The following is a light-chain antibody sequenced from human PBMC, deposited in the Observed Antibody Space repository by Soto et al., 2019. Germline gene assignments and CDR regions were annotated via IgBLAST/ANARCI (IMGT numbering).Light chain of an antibody. V-gene: IGKV3-20*01. Sequence: EIVLTQSPGTLSLSPGERATLSCRASQSVSSSLAWYQQKPGQAPRLLIYGASSRATGIPDRFSGSGSGPDFTLTISRLEPEDFAVYYCHHYGSSRTFGQGTKVHIK. CDR2: GAS. CDR3: HHYGSSRT. J-gene: IGKJ1*01. CDR1: QSVSSS.